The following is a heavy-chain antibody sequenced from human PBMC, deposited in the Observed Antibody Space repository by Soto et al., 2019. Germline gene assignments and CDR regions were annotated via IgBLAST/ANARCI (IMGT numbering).Heavy chain of an antibody. CDR3: ARLRQQWLAPLAY. J-gene: IGHJ4*02. V-gene: IGHV5-51*01. Sequence: PGESLKISCQASGYNFPTYWIAWVRQMPGVGLEWMGIIYPGDSDTRYSPSFQGQVTISADKSTSTAYLQWSSLKASDTAIYYCARLRQQWLAPLAYWGQGTLVPGSS. D-gene: IGHD6-19*01. CDR1: GYNFPTYW. CDR2: IYPGDSDT.